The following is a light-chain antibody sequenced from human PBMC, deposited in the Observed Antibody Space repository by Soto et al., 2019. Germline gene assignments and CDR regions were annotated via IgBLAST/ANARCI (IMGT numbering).Light chain of an antibody. J-gene: IGLJ1*01. V-gene: IGLV2-8*01. CDR2: EVN. CDR1: SSDVGGYNF. CDR3: SSYAGRSMYV. Sequence: QSVLTQPPSASGSPGQSVTISCTGTSSDVGGYNFVSWYQQHPGKAPKLMIYEVNKRPSGVPDRFSGSKSGNTASLTVSGLQAEDEAYYYCSSYAGRSMYVFGTGTKVTVL.